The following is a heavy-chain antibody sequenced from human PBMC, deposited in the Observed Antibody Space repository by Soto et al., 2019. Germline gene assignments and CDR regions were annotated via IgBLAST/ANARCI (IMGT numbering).Heavy chain of an antibody. D-gene: IGHD6-19*01. CDR3: VRHQRYSSGWYIDY. Sequence: SETLSLTCTVSGGSINSNNYYWGWIRQPPGKGLEWIGNVYYRGTTYYNPSLKGRVTISVDTSKNQFSLKLSSVTAADTAVFFCVRHQRYSSGWYIDYWGQGTLVTVPS. CDR2: VYYRGTT. V-gene: IGHV4-39*01. CDR1: GGSINSNNYY. J-gene: IGHJ4*02.